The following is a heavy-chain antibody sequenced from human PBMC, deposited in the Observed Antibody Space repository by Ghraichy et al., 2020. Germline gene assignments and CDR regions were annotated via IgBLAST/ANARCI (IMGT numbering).Heavy chain of an antibody. CDR1: GFTFSHYG. CDR2: IWNDYNT. V-gene: IGHV3-33*01. D-gene: IGHD3-3*01. CDR3: GL. J-gene: IGHJ4*02. Sequence: GGSLRLSCVASGFTFSHYGVYWVRQAPGKGMQWVAVIWNDYNTDHADSVRGRFSISRDNSRNTLYLQMNALRAEDTAVYSFGLWGQGTLVIVSS.